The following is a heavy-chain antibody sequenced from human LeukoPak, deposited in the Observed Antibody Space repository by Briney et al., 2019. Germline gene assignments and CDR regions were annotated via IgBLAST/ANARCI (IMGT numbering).Heavy chain of an antibody. CDR3: AKDVAIQLWLGYFDY. D-gene: IGHD5-18*01. J-gene: IGHJ4*02. CDR2: ISGSGGST. V-gene: IGHV3-23*01. CDR1: GFTFSSYA. Sequence: PGGSLRLSCAASGFTFSSYAMSWVRQAPGKGLEWVSAISGSGGSTYYADSVKGRFTISRDNSKNTLYLQMNSLRAEVTAVYYCAKDVAIQLWLGYFDYWGQGTLVTVSS.